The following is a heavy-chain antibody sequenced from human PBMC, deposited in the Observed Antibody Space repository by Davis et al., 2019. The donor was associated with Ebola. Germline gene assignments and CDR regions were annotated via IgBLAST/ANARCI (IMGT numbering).Heavy chain of an antibody. J-gene: IGHJ5*02. CDR3: ARGGAVAGP. Sequence: SETLSLTCSVSGDSISSSYYWSWIRPPPGKGLEWIGEINHSGTTNYNPSLKSRVTISVDTSKNQFSLKLSTVTAADTAVYYCARGGAVAGPWGQGTLVTVSS. CDR1: GDSISSSYY. V-gene: IGHV4-34*01. CDR2: INHSGTT. D-gene: IGHD6-19*01.